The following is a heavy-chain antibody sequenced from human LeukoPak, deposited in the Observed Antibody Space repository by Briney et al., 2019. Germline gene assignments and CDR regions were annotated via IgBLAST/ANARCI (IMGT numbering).Heavy chain of an antibody. CDR3: ASQKVGAFDI. Sequence: ASVKVSCKASGYTFTSYAMNWVRQAPGQGLEWMGWINTNTGNPTYAQGFTGRFVFSLDTSVGVAYLQISSLKAEDTAMYYCASQKVGAFDIWGQGTMVTVSS. J-gene: IGHJ3*02. V-gene: IGHV7-4-1*04. CDR1: GYTFTSYA. D-gene: IGHD1-26*01. CDR2: INTNTGNP.